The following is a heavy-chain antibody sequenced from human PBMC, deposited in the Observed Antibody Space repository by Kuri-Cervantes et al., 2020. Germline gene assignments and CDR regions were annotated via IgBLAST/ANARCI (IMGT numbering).Heavy chain of an antibody. D-gene: IGHD3-3*01. V-gene: IGHV4-61*02. CDR3: ANRLRFLEWFERYPITFDI. J-gene: IGHJ3*02. CDR1: GGSISSGSYY. Sequence: SETLSLTCTVSGGSISSGSYYWSWIRQPAGKGLEWIGRIYTSGSTNYNPSLKSRVTISVDTSKNQFSLKLSSVTAADTAVYYCANRLRFLEWFERYPITFDIWGQGTMVTVSS. CDR2: IYTSGST.